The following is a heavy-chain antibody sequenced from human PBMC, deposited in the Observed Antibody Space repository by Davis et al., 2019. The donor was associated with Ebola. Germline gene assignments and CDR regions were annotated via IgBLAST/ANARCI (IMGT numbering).Heavy chain of an antibody. Sequence: GGSLRLSCAASGFTFRNYAMSWVRQAPGKGLEWISGVSGSGGSTYYADAVKGRFTTSRDNSKNTLYLQMNSLRVEDAAVYYCAKDGLPPLSGPYPSFDYWGQGTLVTVSS. CDR2: VSGSGGST. CDR1: GFTFRNYA. J-gene: IGHJ4*02. V-gene: IGHV3-23*01. D-gene: IGHD1-26*01. CDR3: AKDGLPPLSGPYPSFDY.